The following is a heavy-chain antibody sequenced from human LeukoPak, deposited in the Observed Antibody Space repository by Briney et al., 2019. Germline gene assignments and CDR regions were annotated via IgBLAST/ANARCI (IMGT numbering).Heavy chain of an antibody. Sequence: GGSLRLSCAVSGFTFSNYAMSWVRQAPGKGLEWVSAISGSGDNTYYADSGKGRFTVSRDNSKNTLYVQMKSLRAEDTAVYYCARKPITGTTLGPFDMWGQGTMVTISS. CDR3: ARKPITGTTLGPFDM. V-gene: IGHV3-23*01. J-gene: IGHJ3*02. D-gene: IGHD1-7*01. CDR2: ISGSGDNT. CDR1: GFTFSNYA.